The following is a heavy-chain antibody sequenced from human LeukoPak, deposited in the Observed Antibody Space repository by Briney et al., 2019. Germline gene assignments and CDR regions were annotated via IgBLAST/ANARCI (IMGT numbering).Heavy chain of an antibody. D-gene: IGHD3-9*01. CDR3: AAREYYDILTGYYGFDY. J-gene: IGHJ4*02. Sequence: SVKVSCKASGGTFSSYAISWVRQAPGQGLEWMGRIIPILGIANYAQKFQGRVTITADKSTSTAYMELSSLRSEDTAVYYCAAREYYDILTGYYGFDYWGQGTLVTVSS. CDR1: GGTFSSYA. V-gene: IGHV1-69*04. CDR2: IIPILGIA.